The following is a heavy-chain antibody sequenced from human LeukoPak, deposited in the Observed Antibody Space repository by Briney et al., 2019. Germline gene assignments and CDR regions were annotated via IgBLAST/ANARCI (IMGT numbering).Heavy chain of an antibody. CDR3: ARERKLMGFDY. D-gene: IGHD2-8*01. CDR1: GFTFSSYW. Sequence: GGSLRLSCAASGFTFSSYWMHWVRQAPGKGLLWVSRINSDGSSTSYADSVKGRFTISRDNAKNTLYLQMNSLRAEDTAVYYCARERKLMGFDYWGQGTLVTVSS. CDR2: INSDGSST. J-gene: IGHJ4*02. V-gene: IGHV3-74*01.